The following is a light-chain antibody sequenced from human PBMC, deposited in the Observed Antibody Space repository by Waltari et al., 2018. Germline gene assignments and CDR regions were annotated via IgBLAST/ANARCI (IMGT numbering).Light chain of an antibody. J-gene: IGLJ2*01. Sequence: QSALTQPASVSGSPGQSITISCTGSSSDIGAYNFVSWYQQHPGKAPQRMIYDVSKRPSRVSNRFSVSKSGNTASLTIYAPQVEDEADYFCSSYTTTNIVVFGGGTGLTVL. V-gene: IGLV2-14*03. CDR1: SSDIGAYNF. CDR3: SSYTTTNIVV. CDR2: DVS.